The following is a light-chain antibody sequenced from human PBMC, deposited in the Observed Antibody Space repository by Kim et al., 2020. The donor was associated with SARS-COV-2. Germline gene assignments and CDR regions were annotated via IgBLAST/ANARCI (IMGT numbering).Light chain of an antibody. CDR1: SSDVGGYNY. J-gene: IGLJ3*02. V-gene: IGLV2-14*03. Sequence: QSALTQPASVSGSPGQSITISCTGTSSDVGGYNYVCWFQQHPGKAPKLMIYDVSKRPSGVSNRFSGSKSGNTASLTISGLQAEDEANYYCSSYTTSSTSVFGGGTQLTVL. CDR2: DVS. CDR3: SSYTTSSTSV.